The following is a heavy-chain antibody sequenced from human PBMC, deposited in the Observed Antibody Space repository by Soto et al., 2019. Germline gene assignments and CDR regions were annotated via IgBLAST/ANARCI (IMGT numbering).Heavy chain of an antibody. CDR1: GFSFSSYA. D-gene: IGHD6-19*01. CDR2: ISHDGINN. J-gene: IGHJ5*02. Sequence: QVRLVESGGGVVQPGRSLRLSCTASGFSFSSYAMYWFRQPPGKGLEWVAVISHDGINNHYADSVKGRVTGSRDNSNHSLDLHLNSLRGEDTAMYYCARDMYSSDYFVKWFEPWGQGTLVTVSS. V-gene: IGHV3-30-3*01. CDR3: ARDMYSSDYFVKWFEP.